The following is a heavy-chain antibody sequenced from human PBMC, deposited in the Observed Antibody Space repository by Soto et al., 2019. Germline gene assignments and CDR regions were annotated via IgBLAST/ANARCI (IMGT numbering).Heavy chain of an antibody. CDR2: FDPEDGET. J-gene: IGHJ3*02. CDR1: GYTLTELS. D-gene: IGHD3-22*01. CDR3: ATAARPEYYDSSGYDAFDI. Sequence: QVQLVQSGAEVKKPGASVKVSCKVSGYTLTELSMHWVRQAPGKGLDWMGGFDPEDGETIYAQKFQGRVTVTEDTSTDTAYMELSSLRSEDTAVYYCATAARPEYYDSSGYDAFDIWGQGTMVTVSS. V-gene: IGHV1-24*01.